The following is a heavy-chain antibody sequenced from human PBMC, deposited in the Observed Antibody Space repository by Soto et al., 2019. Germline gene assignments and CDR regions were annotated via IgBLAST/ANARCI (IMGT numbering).Heavy chain of an antibody. CDR2: INPSGGST. CDR1: GYTFTSYY. Sequence: QVQLVQSGAEVKKPGASVKVSCKASGYTFTSYYMHWVRQAPGQGHEWVGIINPSGGSTSYAQKFQGRVTMTRDTSTSTVYMELSSLRSEDTAVYYCAGDLEMATIRNAFDIWGQGTMVTVSS. CDR3: AGDLEMATIRNAFDI. J-gene: IGHJ3*02. D-gene: IGHD5-12*01. V-gene: IGHV1-46*01.